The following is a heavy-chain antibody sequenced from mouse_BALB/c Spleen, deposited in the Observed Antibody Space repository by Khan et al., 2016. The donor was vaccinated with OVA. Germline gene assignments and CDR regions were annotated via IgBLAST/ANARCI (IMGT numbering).Heavy chain of an antibody. Sequence: VELVESGPELVKPGASVRISCKASGYTFTSYYIHWVKQRPGQGLEWIGWIYPGNVNTKYNEKFKGKATLTADKSSSTAYMQLSSLTSEDSAVYFCNNWDDGFAYWGQGTLVTVSA. CDR1: GYTFTSYY. J-gene: IGHJ3*01. CDR3: NNWDDGFAY. CDR2: IYPGNVNT. D-gene: IGHD4-1*01. V-gene: IGHV1S56*01.